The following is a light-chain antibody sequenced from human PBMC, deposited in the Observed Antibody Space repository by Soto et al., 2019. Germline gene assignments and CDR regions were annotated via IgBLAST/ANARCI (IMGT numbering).Light chain of an antibody. V-gene: IGLV2-8*01. CDR1: KNDIGVYDF. CDR2: EVV. CDR3: TSYAGSNTYV. Sequence: QYTRTQPPSASGSPGQSVTISCTGTKNDIGVYDFVSWYQHHPGKAPRLIIYEVVQRPSGVPDRFSGSKSGNTASLTVSGLQAADEADYFCTSYAGSNTYVFGSGT. J-gene: IGLJ1*01.